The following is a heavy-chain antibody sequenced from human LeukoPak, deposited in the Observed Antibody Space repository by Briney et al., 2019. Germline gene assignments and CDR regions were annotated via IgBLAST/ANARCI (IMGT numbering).Heavy chain of an antibody. J-gene: IGHJ4*02. V-gene: IGHV1-46*01. CDR1: GYTFSSYY. CDR3: ARDATRGIGGSYDFDF. D-gene: IGHD3-16*01. Sequence: ASVNVSCKASGYTFSSYYMHWVRQAPGQGLEWVGIINPSRGSTSYAPKFQGRVTMTRDTSSSTVHMELRGLRSDDTAVYYCARDATRGIGGSYDFDFWGQGTLVTVSS. CDR2: INPSRGST.